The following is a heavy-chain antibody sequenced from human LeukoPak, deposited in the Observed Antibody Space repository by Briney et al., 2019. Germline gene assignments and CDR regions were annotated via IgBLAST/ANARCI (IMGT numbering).Heavy chain of an antibody. J-gene: IGHJ4*02. CDR2: ISYDGSNK. CDR1: GFTFSSYG. V-gene: IGHV3-30*18. Sequence: GGSLRLSCAASGFTFSSYGMHWVRQAPGKGLEWVAVISYDGSNKYYADFVKGRFTISRDNSKNTLYLQMNSLRAEDTAVYYCAKDPGWGDYWGQGTLVIVSS. D-gene: IGHD3-16*01. CDR3: AKDPGWGDY.